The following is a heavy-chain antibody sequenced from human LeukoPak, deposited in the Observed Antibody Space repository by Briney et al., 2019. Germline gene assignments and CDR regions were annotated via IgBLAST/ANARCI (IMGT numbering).Heavy chain of an antibody. D-gene: IGHD1-14*01. Sequence: SETLSLTCTVSGGSISSSSYHWGWIRQPPGKGLEWIGSIYYSGSTYYNPSLKSRVTISVDTSKNQFSLKLSSVTAADTAVYYCARRFSELDQPDFDYWGQGTLVTVSS. V-gene: IGHV4-39*01. CDR2: IYYSGST. CDR3: ARRFSELDQPDFDY. CDR1: GGSISSSSYH. J-gene: IGHJ4*02.